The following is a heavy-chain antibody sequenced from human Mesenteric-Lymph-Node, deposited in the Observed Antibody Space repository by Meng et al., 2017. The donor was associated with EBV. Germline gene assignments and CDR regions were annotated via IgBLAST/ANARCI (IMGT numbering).Heavy chain of an antibody. CDR3: ARPESYNYGYNY. D-gene: IGHD3-16*01. V-gene: IGHV4-39*07. CDR2: IYDSGST. J-gene: IGHJ4*02. Sequence: QVQLEESGPALVKPSQTLSRTCTVSGGSISSNRYYWGWIRQPPGRGLEWIGTIYDSGSTYYNPSLKSRVTISVDTSKNQFSLRLTSVTAADTAVYYCARPESYNYGYNYWGQGTLVTVSS. CDR1: GGSISSNRYY.